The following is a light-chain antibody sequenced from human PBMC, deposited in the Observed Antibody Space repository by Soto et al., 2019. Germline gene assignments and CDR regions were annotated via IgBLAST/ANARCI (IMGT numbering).Light chain of an antibody. CDR2: EVR. Sequence: CTGTSSDVGGYNYVSWYQQHPGKAPKLMIXEVRNRPSGVSNRFSGSKSGNTASLTIYGLQAEDEADYYCSSYTSGSTPYVFGTGTKLTVL. CDR1: SSDVGGYNY. J-gene: IGLJ1*01. CDR3: SSYTSGSTPYV. V-gene: IGLV2-14*01.